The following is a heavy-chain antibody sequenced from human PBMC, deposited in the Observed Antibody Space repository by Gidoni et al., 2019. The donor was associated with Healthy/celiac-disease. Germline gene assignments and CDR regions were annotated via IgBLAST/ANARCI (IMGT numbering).Heavy chain of an antibody. D-gene: IGHD3-22*01. CDR3: AKGGMIVVVITDDAFDI. J-gene: IGHJ3*02. CDR2: ISGNSGSI. V-gene: IGHV3-9*01. CDR1: GFTFVDYA. Sequence: EVQLVESGGGLVQPGRSLRLSCAASGFTFVDYAMHWVRQAPGKGLEWGSGISGNSGSIGYADSVKGRFTISRDNAKNSLYLQMNSLRAEDTALYYCAKGGMIVVVITDDAFDIWGQGTMVTVSS.